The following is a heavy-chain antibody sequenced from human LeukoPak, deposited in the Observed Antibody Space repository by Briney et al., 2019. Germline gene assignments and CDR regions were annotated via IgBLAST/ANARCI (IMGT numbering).Heavy chain of an antibody. CDR1: GFTFSSYW. Sequence: GGSLRLSCAASGFTFSSYWMSWVRQAPGKGLEWVANIKQDGSEKYYVDSVKGRFTISRDNAKNSLYLQMNSLRAEDTAVYYCARDCSGGSCYERDFDYWGQGTLVTVSS. CDR2: IKQDGSEK. CDR3: ARDCSGGSCYERDFDY. J-gene: IGHJ4*02. V-gene: IGHV3-7*01. D-gene: IGHD2-15*01.